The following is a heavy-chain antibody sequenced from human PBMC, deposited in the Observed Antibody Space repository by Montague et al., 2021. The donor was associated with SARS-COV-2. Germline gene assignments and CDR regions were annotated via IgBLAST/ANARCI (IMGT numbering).Heavy chain of an antibody. V-gene: IGHV2-70*11. CDR2: IDWDDDK. CDR3: ARISYGSGVEFDH. D-gene: IGHD3-10*01. J-gene: IGHJ4*02. CDR1: GFSLSTSGMC. Sequence: PALVKPTQTLTLTCTFSGFSLSTSGMCVSWIRQPPGKALEWLARIDWDDDKYYSTSLKTRLTITKDTSKNQVVLTMTNMDPVDAATYYCARISYGSGVEFDHWGQGTLVTVSS.